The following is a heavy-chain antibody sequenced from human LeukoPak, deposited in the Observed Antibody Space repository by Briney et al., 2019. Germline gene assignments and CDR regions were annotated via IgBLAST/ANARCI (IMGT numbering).Heavy chain of an antibody. CDR1: GYTFTGYY. V-gene: IGHV1-2*02. Sequence: ASVTVSCKASGYTFTGYYMHWVRQAPGQGLEWMGWINPNSGGTNYAQKFQGRVTMTRDTSISTAYMELSRLRSDDTAVYYCAKPLGSSTSCYMCGYYYYGMDVWGQGTTVTVSS. CDR2: INPNSGGT. D-gene: IGHD2-2*02. J-gene: IGHJ6*02. CDR3: AKPLGSSTSCYMCGYYYYGMDV.